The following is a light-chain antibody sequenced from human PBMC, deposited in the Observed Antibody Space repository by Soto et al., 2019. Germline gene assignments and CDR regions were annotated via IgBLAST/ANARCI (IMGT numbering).Light chain of an antibody. V-gene: IGLV2-8*01. Sequence: QSALTQPPSASGSPGQSVTISCTGTKNDIGVYDFVSWYQHHPGKAPRLIIYEVVQRPSGVPDRFSGSKSGNTASLTVSGLQAADEGDYFCKSYAGRNTYVFGSGTKV. CDR3: KSYAGRNTYV. CDR2: EVV. CDR1: KNDIGVYDF. J-gene: IGLJ1*01.